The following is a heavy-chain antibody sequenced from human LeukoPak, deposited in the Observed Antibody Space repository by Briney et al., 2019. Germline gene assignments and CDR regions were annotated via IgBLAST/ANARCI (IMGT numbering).Heavy chain of an antibody. V-gene: IGHV3-7*01. J-gene: IGHJ4*02. Sequence: GGSLRLSCAASGFTFSSHRMSWVRQAPGKGLEWVANIKEDGSEKYYVDSVKGRFTISRDNAKTSLYLQMNSLRAEDTAVYYCARDLSGLTGYTYGRGIDYWGQGTLVTVSS. CDR3: ARDLSGLTGYTYGRGIDY. D-gene: IGHD5-18*01. CDR2: IKEDGSEK. CDR1: GFTFSSHR.